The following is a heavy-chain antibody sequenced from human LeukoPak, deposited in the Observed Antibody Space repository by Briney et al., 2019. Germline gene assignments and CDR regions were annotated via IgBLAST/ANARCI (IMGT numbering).Heavy chain of an antibody. Sequence: SETLSLTCTVSGGSLSTHYWSWIRQPPGKGLEWIGYIYNENTNYNPSLKSRVTISMDTSKNQFSLKLSFVTDADTAVYYCARDGRTWVVWGKGTTVTVSS. D-gene: IGHD2-15*01. CDR3: ARDGRTWVV. J-gene: IGHJ6*04. V-gene: IGHV4-59*11. CDR1: GGSLSTHY. CDR2: IYNENT.